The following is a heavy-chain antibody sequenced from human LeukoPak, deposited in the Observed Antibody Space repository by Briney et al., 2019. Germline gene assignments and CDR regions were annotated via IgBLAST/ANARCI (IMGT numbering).Heavy chain of an antibody. CDR1: GFTFDDYA. Sequence: AGRSLRLSCAASGFTFDDYAMHWVRQAPGKGLEWVSGISWNSGSIGYADSVKGRFTISRDNAKNSLYLQMNSLRAEDTALFYCAKDMIPVYCSGGSCYSGINYGMDVWGQGITVTVSS. CDR2: ISWNSGSI. V-gene: IGHV3-9*01. J-gene: IGHJ6*02. D-gene: IGHD2-15*01. CDR3: AKDMIPVYCSGGSCYSGINYGMDV.